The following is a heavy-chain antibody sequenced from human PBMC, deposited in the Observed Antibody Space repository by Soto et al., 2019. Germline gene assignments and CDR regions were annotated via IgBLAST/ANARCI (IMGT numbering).Heavy chain of an antibody. J-gene: IGHJ4*02. D-gene: IGHD5-12*01. V-gene: IGHV3-21*01. CDR1: GFTFSSYT. CDR3: ARFGYTTEAL. Sequence: EVQVMESGRGLVKPGGSLRLSCAASGFTFSSYTMIWVRQAPGKGLEWVSSISSSSSYTYYADSVKGRFTISRDNAKNSLYLQMNSLRAEDTAVYYCARFGYTTEALWGQGTLVTVSS. CDR2: ISSSSSYT.